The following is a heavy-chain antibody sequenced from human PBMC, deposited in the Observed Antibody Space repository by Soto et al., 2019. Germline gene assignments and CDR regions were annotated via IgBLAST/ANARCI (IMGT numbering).Heavy chain of an antibody. D-gene: IGHD6-19*01. CDR2: ISTFNGNA. CDR3: ARLHGYSSGWYDY. J-gene: IGHJ4*02. V-gene: IGHV1-18*04. CDR1: GYTFSSNG. Sequence: QVQLVQSGAEVKKPGASVKVSCKASGYTFSSNGVSWVRQAPGQGLGWMGWISTFNGNAHYAQKFQGRVTMTTDTSTNTAYMELTSLSSDDTAVYYCARLHGYSSGWYDYWGQGTLVTVSS.